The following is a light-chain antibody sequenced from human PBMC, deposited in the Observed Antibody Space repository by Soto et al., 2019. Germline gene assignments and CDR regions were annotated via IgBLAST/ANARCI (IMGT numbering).Light chain of an antibody. CDR1: SSNIGAGYD. CDR2: ANS. Sequence: QSVLTQPPSVSGAPGQRVPFSALEGSSNIGAGYDVHWYQQLPGTAPKLLIYANSNRPSGVPDRFSGSKSGTSASLAITGLQAEDEADYYCQSYDSSLSAWVFGGGTKVTVL. V-gene: IGLV1-40*01. J-gene: IGLJ3*02. CDR3: QSYDSSLSAWV.